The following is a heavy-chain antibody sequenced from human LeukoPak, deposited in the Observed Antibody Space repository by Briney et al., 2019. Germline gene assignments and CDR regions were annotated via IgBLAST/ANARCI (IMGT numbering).Heavy chain of an antibody. Sequence: PSETLSLTCTVSGGSISSYYWSWIRQPPGKGLEWIGYIYYSGSTNYNPSLKSRVTISVDTSKNQFSPKLSSVTAADTAVYYCARELRSQAFDIWGQGTMVTVSS. CDR3: ARELRSQAFDI. V-gene: IGHV4-59*01. J-gene: IGHJ3*02. CDR1: GGSISSYY. CDR2: IYYSGST.